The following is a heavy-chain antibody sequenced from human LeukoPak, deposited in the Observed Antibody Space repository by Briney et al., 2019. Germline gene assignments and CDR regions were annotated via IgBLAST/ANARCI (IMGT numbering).Heavy chain of an antibody. V-gene: IGHV4-59*01. CDR1: GGSISSYY. D-gene: IGHD3-10*01. J-gene: IGHJ4*02. CDR3: AREYGSGTYYNFDY. CDR2: IYYSGST. Sequence: PSETLSLTCTVSGGSISSYYWSWIRQPPGKGLEWIGYIYYSGSTNYNPSLKSRVAISVDTSKNKFSLKLSSVTAADTAVYYCAREYGSGTYYNFDYWGQGTLVTVSS.